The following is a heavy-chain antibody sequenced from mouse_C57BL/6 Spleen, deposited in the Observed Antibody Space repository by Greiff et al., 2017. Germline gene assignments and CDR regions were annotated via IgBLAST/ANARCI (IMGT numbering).Heavy chain of an antibody. J-gene: IGHJ2*01. D-gene: IGHD1-1*01. V-gene: IGHV1-64*01. Sequence: QVQLQQPGAELVKPGASVKLSCKASGYTFTSYWMHWVKQRPGQGLEWIGMIHPNSGSTNYNEKFKSKATLTVDKSSSTAYMQLSSLTSEDSAVYYCARGPYGSSPSYYFDYWGQGTTLTVSS. CDR1: GYTFTSYW. CDR3: ARGPYGSSPSYYFDY. CDR2: IHPNSGST.